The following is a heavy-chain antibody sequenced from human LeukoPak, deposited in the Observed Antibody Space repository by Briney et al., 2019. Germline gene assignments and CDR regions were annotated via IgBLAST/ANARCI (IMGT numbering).Heavy chain of an antibody. V-gene: IGHV1-2*02. CDR3: ARDKSPGIAAVDY. J-gene: IGHJ4*02. CDR1: GYTFTGYY. Sequence: ASVKVSCKAAGYTFTGYYMHWVRQAHGQGLEWMGWINPNSGGTNYAQKFQGRVTMTRGTSISTAYMELSRLRSDDTAVYYCARDKSPGIAAVDYWGQGTLVTVSS. D-gene: IGHD6-13*01. CDR2: INPNSGGT.